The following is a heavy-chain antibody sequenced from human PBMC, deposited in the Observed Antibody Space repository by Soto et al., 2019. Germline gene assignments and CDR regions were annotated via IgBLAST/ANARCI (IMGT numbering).Heavy chain of an antibody. Sequence: ASVKVSCKASGYTFTSYGISWVRQAPGQGLEWVGWISAYNGNTNYAQKLQGRVTMTTDTSTSTAYMELRSLRSDDTAVYYCAVDFPHDILTGPSGAFDIWGQGTMVTVSS. V-gene: IGHV1-18*01. CDR3: AVDFPHDILTGPSGAFDI. J-gene: IGHJ3*02. CDR2: ISAYNGNT. D-gene: IGHD3-9*01. CDR1: GYTFTSYG.